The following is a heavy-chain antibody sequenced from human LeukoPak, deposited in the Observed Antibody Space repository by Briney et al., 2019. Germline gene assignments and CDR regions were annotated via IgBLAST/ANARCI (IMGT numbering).Heavy chain of an antibody. CDR3: TRWRIAAAGMDV. Sequence: GGSLKLSCAASGFTFSGSAMHWVRQASGKGLEWVARIRSKANSYATAYAASVKGSITISRDDSKNTAYLQMNSLKTEDTAVYYCTRWRIAAAGMDVWGKGTTVTISS. J-gene: IGHJ6*03. V-gene: IGHV3-73*01. D-gene: IGHD6-13*01. CDR2: IRSKANSYAT. CDR1: GFTFSGSA.